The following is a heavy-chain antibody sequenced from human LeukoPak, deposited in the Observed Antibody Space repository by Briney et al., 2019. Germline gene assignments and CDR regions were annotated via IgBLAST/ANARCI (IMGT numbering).Heavy chain of an antibody. D-gene: IGHD4-23*01. V-gene: IGHV4-59*01. CDR3: ALSYGGITHDAFDI. Sequence: KPSETLSLTCTVSGGSISSYYWSWIRQPPGKGLEWIGYIYYSGSTNYNPSLKSRVPISVDTSKNQSSLNLSSVTAADTAVYYCALSYGGITHDAFDIWGQGTMVTVSS. CDR2: IYYSGST. CDR1: GGSISSYY. J-gene: IGHJ3*02.